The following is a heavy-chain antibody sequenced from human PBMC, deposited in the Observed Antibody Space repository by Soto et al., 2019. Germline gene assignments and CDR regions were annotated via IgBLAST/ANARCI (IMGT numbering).Heavy chain of an antibody. CDR1: GGSISSYY. CDR3: ASQPRSYDYGYNWFDP. Sequence: SETLSLTCTVSGGSISSYYWSWIRQPPGKGLEWIGYIYYSGSTNYNPSLKSRVTISVDTSKNQFSLKLSSVTAADTAVYYCASQPRSYDYGYNWFDPWGQGTLVTVCS. J-gene: IGHJ5*02. CDR2: IYYSGST. D-gene: IGHD4-17*01. V-gene: IGHV4-59*01.